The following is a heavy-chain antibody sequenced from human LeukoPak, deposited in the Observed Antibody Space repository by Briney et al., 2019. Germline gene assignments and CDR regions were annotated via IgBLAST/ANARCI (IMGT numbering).Heavy chain of an antibody. D-gene: IGHD5-18*01. Sequence: PGRSLRLSCAASGFTFSSYGMHWVRQAPGKGLEWVAVISYDGSNKYYADSVKGRFTISRDNSKNTLYLQMNSLRAEDTAVYYCAKDPGAGKGYSYGFDYWGQGTLVTVSS. CDR2: ISYDGSNK. CDR1: GFTFSSYG. J-gene: IGHJ4*02. V-gene: IGHV3-30*18. CDR3: AKDPGAGKGYSYGFDY.